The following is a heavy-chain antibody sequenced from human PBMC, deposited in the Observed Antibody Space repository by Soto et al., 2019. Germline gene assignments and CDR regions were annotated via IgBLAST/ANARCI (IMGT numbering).Heavy chain of an antibody. J-gene: IGHJ4*02. V-gene: IGHV3-7*01. CDR3: ARSYVWDIVVVVDAKDFDY. Sequence: EVQLVESGGGLVQPGGSLRLSCAASGFTFSSYWMSWVRQAPGKGLEWVANIKQDGSEKYYVDSVKGRFTISRDNAKNSLYLQMNSLRADDTAVYYCARSYVWDIVVVVDAKDFDYWGQGTLVTVSS. CDR2: IKQDGSEK. D-gene: IGHD2-15*01. CDR1: GFTFSSYW.